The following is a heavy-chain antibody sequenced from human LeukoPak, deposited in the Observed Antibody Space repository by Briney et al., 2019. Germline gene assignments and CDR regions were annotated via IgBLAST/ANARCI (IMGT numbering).Heavy chain of an antibody. CDR3: ARGRTDPFDY. CDR2: IYYSGST. CDR1: GGSISSYY. J-gene: IGHJ4*02. Sequence: ASETLSLTCTVSGGSISSYYWSWIRQPPGKGLEWIGYIYYSGSTNYNPSLKSRVTISVDKSKNQFSLKLSSVTAADTAVYYCARGRTDPFDYWGQGTLVTVSS. V-gene: IGHV4-59*01.